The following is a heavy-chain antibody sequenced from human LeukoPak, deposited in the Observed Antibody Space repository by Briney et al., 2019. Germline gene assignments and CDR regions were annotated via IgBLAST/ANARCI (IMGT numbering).Heavy chain of an antibody. Sequence: GGSLRLSCAASGITFSSYALSWVPQVPGKGLKWVSGISDSGDFTYYADSVKGRYTISRDNSKNTLYLQMNSLRAEDTAVYYCAKEHSNNWYDAFDIWGQGTMVTVS. J-gene: IGHJ3*02. CDR2: ISDSGDFT. D-gene: IGHD6-13*01. V-gene: IGHV3-23*01. CDR1: GITFSSYA. CDR3: AKEHSNNWYDAFDI.